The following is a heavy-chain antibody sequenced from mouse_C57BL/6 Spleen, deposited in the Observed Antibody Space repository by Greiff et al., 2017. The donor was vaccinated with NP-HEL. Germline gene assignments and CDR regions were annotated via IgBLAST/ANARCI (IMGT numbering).Heavy chain of an antibody. D-gene: IGHD1-1*01. CDR1: GYTFTSYW. Sequence: QVQLQQPGAELVMPGASVKLSCKASGYTFTSYWMHWVKQRPGQGLEWIGEIDPSDSYTNYNQKFKGKSTLTVDKSSSTAYMQLSSLTSEDSAVYYCARPYYYGSRYWYFDVWGTGTTVTVSS. CDR2: IDPSDSYT. CDR3: ARPYYYGSRYWYFDV. V-gene: IGHV1-69*01. J-gene: IGHJ1*03.